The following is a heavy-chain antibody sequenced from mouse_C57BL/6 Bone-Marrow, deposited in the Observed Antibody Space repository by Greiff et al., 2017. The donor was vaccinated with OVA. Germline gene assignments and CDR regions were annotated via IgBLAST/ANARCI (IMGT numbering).Heavy chain of an antibody. J-gene: IGHJ2*01. CDR2: ISYDGSN. D-gene: IGHD1-1*01. CDR1: GYSINSGYY. Sequence: EVQLQESGPGLVKPSQSLSLTCSVTGYSINSGYYWNWIRQFPGIKLEWMGYISYDGSNNYNPSLKNRISITRDTSKNQFFLKLNSVTTEDTATYYCARVPLLLRYYFDYWGQGTTLTVSS. CDR3: ARVPLLLRYYFDY. V-gene: IGHV3-6*01.